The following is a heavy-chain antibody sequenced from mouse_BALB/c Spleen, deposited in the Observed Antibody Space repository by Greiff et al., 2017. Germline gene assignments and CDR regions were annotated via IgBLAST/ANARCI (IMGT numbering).Heavy chain of an antibody. J-gene: IGHJ3*01. CDR1: GFTFSSYG. D-gene: IGHD2-4*01. CDR3: ARPPSTMITPFAY. Sequence: EVQVVESGGDLVKPGGSLKLSCAASGFTFSSYGMSWVRQTPDKRLEWVATISSGGSYTYYPDSVKGRFTISRDNAKNTLYLQMSSLKSEDTAMYYCARPPSTMITPFAYWGQGTLVTVSA. V-gene: IGHV5-6*01. CDR2: ISSGGSYT.